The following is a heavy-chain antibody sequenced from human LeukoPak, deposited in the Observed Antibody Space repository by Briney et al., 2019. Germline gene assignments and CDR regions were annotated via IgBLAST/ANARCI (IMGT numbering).Heavy chain of an antibody. CDR3: ARDGRIQLWFGAGDAFDI. J-gene: IGHJ3*02. CDR1: GGTFSSYT. CDR2: IIPILGIA. Sequence: GASVKVSCKASGGTFSSYTISWVRQAPGQGLEWMGRIIPILGIANYAQKFQGRVTITADKSRSTAYMELSSLRSEDTAVYYCARDGRIQLWFGAGDAFDIWGQGTMVTVSS. D-gene: IGHD5-18*01. V-gene: IGHV1-69*04.